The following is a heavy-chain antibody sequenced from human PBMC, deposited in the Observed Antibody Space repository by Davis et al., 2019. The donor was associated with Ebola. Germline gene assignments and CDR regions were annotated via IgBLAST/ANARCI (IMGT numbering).Heavy chain of an antibody. CDR3: ATSIGPAAIGGDAFDI. J-gene: IGHJ3*02. V-gene: IGHV5-51*01. CDR1: GYSFTSYW. D-gene: IGHD2-2*02. CDR2: IYPGDSDT. Sequence: PGGSLRLSCKGSGYSFTSYWIGWVRQMPGKGLEWMGIIYPGDSDTRYSPSFQGQVTISADKSISTAYLQWSSLKASDTAMYYCATSIGPAAIGGDAFDIWGQGTMVTVSS.